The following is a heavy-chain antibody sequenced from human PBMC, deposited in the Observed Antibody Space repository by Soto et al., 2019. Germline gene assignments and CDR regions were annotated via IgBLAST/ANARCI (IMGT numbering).Heavy chain of an antibody. V-gene: IGHV1-2*02. CDR3: ARVVVVVAATRRYYFDY. J-gene: IGHJ4*02. Sequence: QVQLVQSGAEVKKPGASVKVSCKASGYTFTGYYMHWVRQAPGQGLEWMGWINPNSGGTNYAQKFQGRVTMTRDTSISPAYMELSRLGSDDTAVYYWARVVVVVAATRRYYFDYWGQGTLVTVSS. CDR1: GYTFTGYY. CDR2: INPNSGGT. D-gene: IGHD2-15*01.